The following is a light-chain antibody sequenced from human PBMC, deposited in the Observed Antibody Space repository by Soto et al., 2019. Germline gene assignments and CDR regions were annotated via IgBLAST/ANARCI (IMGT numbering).Light chain of an antibody. CDR2: SVI. J-gene: IGLJ1*01. Sequence: QSALTQPRSVSGSPGQSITISCTGTSSDVGGHNYVSWYQQYPGKAPKLLLSSVIKRPSGVPDRFSGSKSGNTASLTISGLQAEDEADYYCCTYAGSYTYGFGTGTKVTVL. CDR3: CTYAGSYTYG. V-gene: IGLV2-11*01. CDR1: SSDVGGHNY.